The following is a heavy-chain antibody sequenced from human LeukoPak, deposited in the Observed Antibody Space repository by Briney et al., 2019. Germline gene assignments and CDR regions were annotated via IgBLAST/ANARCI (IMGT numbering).Heavy chain of an antibody. V-gene: IGHV4-59*01. CDR3: ARESIAARMWFDP. Sequence: SETLSLTCTVSGGSISSYYWSWIRQPPGKGLEWIGYIYYSGSTNYNPSLKSRVTISVDTSKNQFSLKLSSVTAADTAVYYCARESIAARMWFDPWGQGTLVTVTS. D-gene: IGHD6-6*01. CDR2: IYYSGST. J-gene: IGHJ5*02. CDR1: GGSISSYY.